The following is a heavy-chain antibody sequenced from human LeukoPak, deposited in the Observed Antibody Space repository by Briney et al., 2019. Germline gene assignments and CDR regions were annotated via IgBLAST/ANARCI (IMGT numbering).Heavy chain of an antibody. CDR3: ATIVATAHASSERAVDY. Sequence: GRSLRLSCAASGFTFSSYSMSWVRQAPGKGLEWVSSISSSSSYIYYADSVKGRFTISRDNAKNSLYLQMNSLRAEDTAVYYCATIVATAHASSERAVDYWGQGTLVTVSS. CDR1: GFTFSSYS. J-gene: IGHJ4*02. D-gene: IGHD5-12*01. V-gene: IGHV3-21*01. CDR2: ISSSSSYI.